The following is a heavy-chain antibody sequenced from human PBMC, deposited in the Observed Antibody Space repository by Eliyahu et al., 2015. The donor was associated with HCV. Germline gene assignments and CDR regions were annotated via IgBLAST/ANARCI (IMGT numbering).Heavy chain of an antibody. V-gene: IGHV4-39*01. J-gene: IGHJ3*02. D-gene: IGHD4-17*01. CDR2: XXYSGST. CDR1: GXSISSSSYY. CDR3: ARHATEXGDYEYAFDI. Sequence: QLQLQESGPGLVKPSETLSLTCTVXGXSISSSSYYWGWIRQPPGKGLEWIGSXXYSGSTYYNPSLKSRVTISVDTSKNQFSLKLSSVTAADTAVYYCARHATEXGDYEYAFDIWGQGTMVTVSS.